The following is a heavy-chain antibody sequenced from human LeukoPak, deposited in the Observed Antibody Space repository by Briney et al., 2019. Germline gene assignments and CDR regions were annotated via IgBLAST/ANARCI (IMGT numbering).Heavy chain of an antibody. D-gene: IGHD1-26*01. V-gene: IGHV3-23*01. CDR1: GFTFDNYG. Sequence: GGSLRLSCVASGFTFDNYGTSWVRQAPGKGLQWGSYISVSGGSTYYTDSVKGRFTISRDTSKSTLYLQLDGLRAEDTAVYFCAKGGSGNFPGRGYFDYWGQGTLVTVSS. CDR3: AKGGSGNFPGRGYFDY. CDR2: ISVSGGST. J-gene: IGHJ4*02.